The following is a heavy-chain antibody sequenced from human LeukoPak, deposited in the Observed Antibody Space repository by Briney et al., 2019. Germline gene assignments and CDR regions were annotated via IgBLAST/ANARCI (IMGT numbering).Heavy chain of an antibody. J-gene: IGHJ4*02. CDR2: ISGGAGST. V-gene: IGHV3-23*01. Sequence: GGSLRLSCAASGFTFSNYAMSWVRQAPGKGLEWVSAISGGAGSTYYADSVKGRFTISRDNSKSTVHLQMNSLRAEDTAVYYCARRSMLVRGTTSIDYWGQGTLVTVSS. D-gene: IGHD3-10*01. CDR1: GFTFSNYA. CDR3: ARRSMLVRGTTSIDY.